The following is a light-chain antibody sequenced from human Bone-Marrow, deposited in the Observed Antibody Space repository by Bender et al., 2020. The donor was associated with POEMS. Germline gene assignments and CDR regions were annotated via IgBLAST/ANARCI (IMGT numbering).Light chain of an antibody. V-gene: IGLV2-11*01. CDR1: SADIGGSDY. Sequence: QSALTQPASVSASPGQSISISCAGSSADIGGSDYVSWYQQHPGKAPKLLFFDVNHRPSGVPDRFSGSKSGNTASLTISGLQADDEADYYCSSFAGRYTLVFGGGTKVTVL. CDR3: SSFAGRYTLV. J-gene: IGLJ3*02. CDR2: DVN.